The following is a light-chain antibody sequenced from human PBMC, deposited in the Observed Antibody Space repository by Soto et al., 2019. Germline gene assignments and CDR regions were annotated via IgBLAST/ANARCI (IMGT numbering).Light chain of an antibody. CDR3: QQYYGTLLT. J-gene: IGKJ4*01. V-gene: IGKV4-1*01. CDR1: QSVXYNSNNKNY. Sequence: DIVMTQSPDSLAGSLGVRSTIHCKSEQSVXYNSNNKNYLAWYQQKPGQTPKLFISWASTRESEVPDRFSGSGAGTDFTLTISSLQAEDVAVYYCQQYYGTLLTFGGGTKVDIK. CDR2: WAS.